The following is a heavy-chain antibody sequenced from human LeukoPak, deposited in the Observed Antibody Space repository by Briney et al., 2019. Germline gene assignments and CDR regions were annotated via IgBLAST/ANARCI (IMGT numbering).Heavy chain of an antibody. CDR1: GFAFSSYA. Sequence: GGSLRLSCAASGFAFSSYAMHWVSQAPGKGLEWVALISYDESYRYYADSVRGRFTISRDNSKNTLYLQMNSLRAEDTAIYYCARVQWELLYPDYWGQGTLVTVSS. CDR2: ISYDESYR. V-gene: IGHV3-30-3*01. J-gene: IGHJ4*02. D-gene: IGHD1-26*01. CDR3: ARVQWELLYPDY.